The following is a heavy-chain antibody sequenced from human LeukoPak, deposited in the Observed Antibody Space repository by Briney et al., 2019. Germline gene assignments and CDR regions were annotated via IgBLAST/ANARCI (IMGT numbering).Heavy chain of an antibody. Sequence: PGRSLRLSCAASGFTFGSYGMHWVRQAPGKGLEWVAVIWYDGSNKYYADSVKGRFTISRDNSKNTLYLQMNSLRAEDTAVYYCARGYCSGGSCYSVESEYFQHWGQGTLVTVSS. V-gene: IGHV3-33*01. CDR3: ARGYCSGGSCYSVESEYFQH. D-gene: IGHD2-15*01. CDR2: IWYDGSNK. J-gene: IGHJ1*01. CDR1: GFTFGSYG.